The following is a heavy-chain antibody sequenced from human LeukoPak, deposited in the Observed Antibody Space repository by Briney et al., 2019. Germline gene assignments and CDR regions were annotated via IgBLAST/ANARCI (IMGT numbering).Heavy chain of an antibody. CDR3: ARTVVNYFDY. CDR2: IYHSGST. Sequence: SETLSLTCAVSGGSISSGGYSWSWIRQPPGKGLEWIGYIYHSGSTYYNPSLKSRVTISVDRSKNQFSLKLSSVTAADTAVYYCARTVVNYFDYWGQGTLVTVSS. CDR1: GGSISSGGYS. V-gene: IGHV4-30-2*01. J-gene: IGHJ4*02.